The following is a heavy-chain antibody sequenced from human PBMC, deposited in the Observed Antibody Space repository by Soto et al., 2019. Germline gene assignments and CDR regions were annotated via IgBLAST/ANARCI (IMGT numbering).Heavy chain of an antibody. Sequence: GASVKVSCKASGDTFSNYALHWVRQAPGQRLEWMGWINVGNGNTKYSQKFQGRVTITRDTSASTAYMELSSLRSEDTAVYYCARVTPGYWGQGTLVTVSS. CDR2: INVGNGNT. CDR3: ARVTPGY. V-gene: IGHV1-3*01. J-gene: IGHJ4*02. CDR1: GDTFSNYA.